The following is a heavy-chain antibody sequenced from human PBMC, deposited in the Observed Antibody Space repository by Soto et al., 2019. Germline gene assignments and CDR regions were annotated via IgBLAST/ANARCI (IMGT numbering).Heavy chain of an antibody. J-gene: IGHJ4*03. D-gene: IGHD3-10*01. CDR2: VSGDGYAS. CDR3: AKRHYYGSGSFALAT. CDR1: GFTFSSNA. V-gene: IGHV3-23*01. Sequence: EVRLLESGGGLVQPGGSLRLSCAGSGFTFSSNAMSWVRPAPGKGLEWVSSVSGDGYASDYADSVKGRFTVSRHNSKNTLDLQMNSLRAEDTAVYYCAKRHYYGSGSFALATWGQGTLVTVSS.